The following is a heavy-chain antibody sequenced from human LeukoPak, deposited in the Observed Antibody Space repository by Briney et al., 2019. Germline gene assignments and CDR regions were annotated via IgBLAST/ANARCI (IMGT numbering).Heavy chain of an antibody. D-gene: IGHD2-15*01. CDR3: ATQYCSGGSCYQDAFQI. Sequence: ASVKFSCKSSGYTFCDFYMLWRKQAPGKGLEWMGRIDPRHDETIYAEKFEDRVTMAADTSTDTAYLELSSLRSDDPAVYYCATQYCSGGSCYQDAFQICGQGTVLSVSS. CDR2: IDPRHDET. V-gene: IGHV1-69-2*01. CDR1: GYTFCDFY. J-gene: IGHJ3*02.